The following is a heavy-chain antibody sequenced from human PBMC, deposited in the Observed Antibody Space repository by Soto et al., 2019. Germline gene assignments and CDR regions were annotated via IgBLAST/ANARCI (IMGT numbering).Heavy chain of an antibody. J-gene: IGHJ4*02. CDR1: GFTFSSYA. CDR3: AKDSSSWYSGYFDY. D-gene: IGHD6-13*01. CDR2: ISGSGGST. Sequence: PGGSLRLSCAASGFTFSSYAMSWVRQAPGKGLEWVSAISGSGGSTYYADSVKGRFTTSRDNSKNTLYLQMNSLRAEDTAVYYCAKDSSSWYSGYFDYWGQGTLVTVSS. V-gene: IGHV3-23*01.